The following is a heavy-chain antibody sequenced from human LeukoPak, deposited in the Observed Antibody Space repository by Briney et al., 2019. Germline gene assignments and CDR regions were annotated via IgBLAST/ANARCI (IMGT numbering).Heavy chain of an antibody. CDR1: GGSISSSSYY. D-gene: IGHD5-18*01. J-gene: IGHJ6*03. CDR2: IYYSGST. Sequence: SGTLSLTCTVSGGSISSSSYYWGWIRQPPGKGLEWIGSIYYSGSTYYNPSLKSRVTISLDTSKNQFSLKLTSVTAADTAVYYCASGGYTYGYYYYIDVWGKGTTVTVSS. CDR3: ASGGYTYGYYYYIDV. V-gene: IGHV4-39*07.